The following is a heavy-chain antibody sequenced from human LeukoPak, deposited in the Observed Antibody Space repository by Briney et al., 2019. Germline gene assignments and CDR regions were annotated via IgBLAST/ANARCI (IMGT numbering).Heavy chain of an antibody. CDR3: ARDRGVSSSYIDY. V-gene: IGHV3-7*01. CDR2: IKQDGSEK. J-gene: IGHJ4*02. CDR1: GFTFSTYA. D-gene: IGHD6-13*01. Sequence: GGSLRLSCAASGFTFSTYAMHWVRQAPGKGLEWVANIKQDGSEKYYVDSVKGRFTISRDNAKNSLYLQMNSLRAEDTAVYYCARDRGVSSSYIDYWGQGTLVTVSS.